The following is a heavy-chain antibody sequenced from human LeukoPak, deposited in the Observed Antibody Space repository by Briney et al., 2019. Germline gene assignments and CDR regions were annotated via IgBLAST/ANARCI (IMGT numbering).Heavy chain of an antibody. CDR1: GFTFSSYS. J-gene: IGHJ4*02. CDR2: ISSSSSYI. Sequence: GGSLRLSCAASGFTFSSYSMNRVRQAPGKGLEWVSSISSSSSYIYYADSVKGRFTISRDNAKNSLYLQMNSLRAEDTAVYYCARGRIAARPSSLDYWGQGTLVTVSS. D-gene: IGHD6-6*01. CDR3: ARGRIAARPSSLDY. V-gene: IGHV3-21*01.